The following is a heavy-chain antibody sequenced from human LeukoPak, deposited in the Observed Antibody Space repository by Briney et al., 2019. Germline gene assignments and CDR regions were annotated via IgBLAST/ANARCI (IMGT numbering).Heavy chain of an antibody. CDR2: INPNSGDT. V-gene: IGHV1-2*02. CDR1: GYSFTGYY. J-gene: IGHJ4*02. CDR3: ARDRLHGSESFDY. D-gene: IGHD3-10*01. Sequence: ASVKVSCKASGYSFTGYYMHWVRQAPGQGLEWMGWINPNSGDTKYAQKFQGRVTMTRDTSISTAYMELRSLRSDDTAVYYCARDRLHGSESFDYWGQGTLVTVSS.